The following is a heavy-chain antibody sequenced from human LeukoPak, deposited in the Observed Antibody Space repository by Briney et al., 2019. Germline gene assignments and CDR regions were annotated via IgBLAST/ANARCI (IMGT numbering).Heavy chain of an antibody. Sequence: ASVKVSCKASGYTFTSYAMHWVRQAPGQRLEWMGWISAGNGNTKYSQKFQGRVTITRDTSASTAYMELSSLRSEDTAVYYCARAPETYYFDYWGQGTLVTVSS. CDR3: ARAPETYYFDY. V-gene: IGHV1-3*01. J-gene: IGHJ4*02. CDR2: ISAGNGNT. CDR1: GYTFTSYA.